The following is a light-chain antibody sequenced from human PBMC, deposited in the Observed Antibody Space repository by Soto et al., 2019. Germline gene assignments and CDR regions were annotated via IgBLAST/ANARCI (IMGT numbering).Light chain of an antibody. CDR2: GTS. Sequence: AIQMTQSPSSMSASIGDRVTITCRASQDIRNEVGWYQQRPGKAPKLLVYGTSYLESGVPSRFSGEGSGTDFTLTISSLQPEDFATYYCLQDSSYTRTFGQGTTVEL. CDR3: LQDSSYTRT. V-gene: IGKV1-6*02. J-gene: IGKJ1*01. CDR1: QDIRNE.